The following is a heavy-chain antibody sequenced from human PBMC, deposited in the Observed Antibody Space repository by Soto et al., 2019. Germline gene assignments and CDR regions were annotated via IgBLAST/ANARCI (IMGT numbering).Heavy chain of an antibody. CDR3: ATFTGYYYSYGMDV. CDR1: GYTXNELS. CDR2: FDPEGGET. Sequence: SXKVSLKVSGYTXNELSMDLVRQAPGKGLEWMGGFDPEGGETIYAQKFQGRVTMNEDTSKDKAYMELSRLRSEYTAVYYCATFTGYYYSYGMDVWGQGNTVTVS. V-gene: IGHV1-24*01. D-gene: IGHD3-16*01. J-gene: IGHJ6*02.